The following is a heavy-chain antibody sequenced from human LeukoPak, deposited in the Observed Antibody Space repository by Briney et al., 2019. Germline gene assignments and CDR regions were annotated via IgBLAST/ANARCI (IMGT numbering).Heavy chain of an antibody. Sequence: PGGSLRLSCVGSGFTFTTYWMSWVRQAPGKGLEWVANIKQDGSEKYYVDSVKGRFTISRDNANNSLYLQMNSLRAEDTAVYYCAGGGSFDYWGQGTLVTVSS. J-gene: IGHJ4*02. CDR2: IKQDGSEK. V-gene: IGHV3-7*04. CDR3: AGGGSFDY. CDR1: GFTFTTYW. D-gene: IGHD3-10*01.